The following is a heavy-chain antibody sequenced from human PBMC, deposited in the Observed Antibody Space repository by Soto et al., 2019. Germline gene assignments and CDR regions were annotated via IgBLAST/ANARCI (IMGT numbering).Heavy chain of an antibody. Sequence: ASVKVSCKASGYTFTSYYMHWVRQAPGQGLEWMGIINPSGGSTSYAQKFQGRVTMTRDTSTSTVYMELSSLGSEDTAVYYCATGPLANYDFWSGYYTEYWGQGTLVTVSS. V-gene: IGHV1-46*01. J-gene: IGHJ4*02. D-gene: IGHD3-3*01. CDR1: GYTFTSYY. CDR3: ATGPLANYDFWSGYYTEY. CDR2: INPSGGST.